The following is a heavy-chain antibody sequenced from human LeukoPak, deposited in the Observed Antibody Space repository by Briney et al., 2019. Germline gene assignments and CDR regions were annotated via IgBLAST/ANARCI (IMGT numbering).Heavy chain of an antibody. CDR2: INPNNCGT. CDR3: AKDTYYYESSGYYVFDY. J-gene: IGHJ4*02. V-gene: IGHV1-2*02. CDR1: GYTFTGYY. Sequence: ASVKVSCKASGYTFTGYYIHWVPQAPGQRPEWIVCINPNNCGTNYAQKFQGRVIMTRDTSISTAYMEVSRLTSDDTAAYYCAKDTYYYESSGYYVFDYWGQGTLVTVSS. D-gene: IGHD3-22*01.